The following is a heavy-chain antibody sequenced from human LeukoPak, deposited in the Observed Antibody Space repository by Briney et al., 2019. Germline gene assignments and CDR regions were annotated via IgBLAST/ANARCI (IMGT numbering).Heavy chain of an antibody. CDR2: ISSSGSTI. J-gene: IGHJ4*02. Sequence: GGSLRLSCAASGFTFSSYEMHWVRQAPGKGLEWVSYISSSGSTIYYADSVKGRFTISRDNAKNSLYLQMNSLRAEDTAVYCARDYGGSSPFDYWGQGTLVTVSS. D-gene: IGHD4-23*01. CDR3: ARDYGGSSPFDY. CDR1: GFTFSSYE. V-gene: IGHV3-48*03.